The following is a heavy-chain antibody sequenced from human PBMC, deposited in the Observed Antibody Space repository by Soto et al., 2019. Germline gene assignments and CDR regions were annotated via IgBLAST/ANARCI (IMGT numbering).Heavy chain of an antibody. D-gene: IGHD3-22*01. CDR1: GDTFSSYT. J-gene: IGHJ3*01. V-gene: IGHV1-69*08. CDR3: ARERDTTYCDHDAFDV. CDR2: IIPTVNIA. Sequence: QVQLVQSGAEVKKPGSSVKVSCKASGDTFSSYTISWVRQAPGQGLEYMGMIIPTVNIANHAQKFQGRITISADKSTSTDYMELTSLRSGNPGVYYSARERDTTYCDHDAFDVWGQGTMVTVSS.